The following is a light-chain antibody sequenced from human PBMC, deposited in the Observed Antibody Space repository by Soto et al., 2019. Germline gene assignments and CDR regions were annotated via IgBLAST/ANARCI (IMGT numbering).Light chain of an antibody. CDR1: QSVLYSSNNKNY. J-gene: IGKJ1*01. CDR2: WAS. V-gene: IGKV4-1*01. CDR3: QQYYSPWT. Sequence: DIVMTQSPDSLAVSLGERATINCKSSQSVLYSSNNKNYLAWYQQKSGQPPKLLIYWASTRESGVPDRVSGSGSGTAFTLTISSLQAEDVAVYYCQQYYSPWTFGQGTNVEIK.